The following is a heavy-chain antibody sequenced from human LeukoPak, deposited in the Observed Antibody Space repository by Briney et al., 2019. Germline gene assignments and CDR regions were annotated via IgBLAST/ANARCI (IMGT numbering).Heavy chain of an antibody. CDR2: INHSGST. D-gene: IGHD3-16*01. J-gene: IGHJ4*02. CDR3: ARGGRVPAGYWGRRRDFDY. Sequence: SETLSLTCAVYGGSFSGYYWSWIRQPPGKGLEWIGEINHSGSTNYNPSLKSRVTISVDTSKNQFSLKLSSVTAADTAVYYCARGGRVPAGYWGRRRDFDYWGQGTLVTVSS. CDR1: GGSFSGYY. V-gene: IGHV4-34*01.